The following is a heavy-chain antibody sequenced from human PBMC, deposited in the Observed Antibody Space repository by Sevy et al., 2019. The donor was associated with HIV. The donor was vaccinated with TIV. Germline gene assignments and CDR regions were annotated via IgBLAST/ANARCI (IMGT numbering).Heavy chain of an antibody. CDR3: ASFGGWSYSGLPHDY. CDR1: GFTFSSHA. V-gene: IGHV3-30-3*01. J-gene: IGHJ4*02. CDR2: ISYDGSNK. Sequence: GGSLRLSCEASGFTFSSHAMHWVRQAPGKGLEWVAVISYDGSNKYYADSVKGRFTISRDNSKNTLYLQMNSLRAEDTAVNYCASFGGWSYSGLPHDYWGQGTLVTVSS. D-gene: IGHD1-26*01.